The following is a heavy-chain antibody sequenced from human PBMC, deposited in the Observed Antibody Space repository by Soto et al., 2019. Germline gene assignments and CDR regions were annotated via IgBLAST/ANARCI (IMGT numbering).Heavy chain of an antibody. V-gene: IGHV1-2*02. CDR1: GYTFTGYY. CDR2: INPNSGGT. D-gene: IGHD3-3*01. Sequence: ASVKVSCKASGYTFTGYYMHWVRQDPGQGLEWMGWINPNSGGTNYAQKVQGRVTMTRETTISTAYRELSRRRCSDTAVYYCARVAITIFKVVTDFDCWGQGTLVSVAS. CDR3: ARVAITIFKVVTDFDC. J-gene: IGHJ4*02.